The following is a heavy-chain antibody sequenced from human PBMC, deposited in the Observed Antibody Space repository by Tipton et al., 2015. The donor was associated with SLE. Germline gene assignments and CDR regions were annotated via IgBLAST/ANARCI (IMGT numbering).Heavy chain of an antibody. J-gene: IGHJ4*02. D-gene: IGHD6-13*01. CDR3: ARDPRGVATAGSLDY. CDR2: IYHSGDT. V-gene: IGHV4-59*12. Sequence: TLSLTCTVSGGSINSYYWNWIRQSPGKGLEWIGGIYHSGDTNYNPSLESRVTISLDKSKNQVSLKLVSMTAADTAVYFCARDPRGVATAGSLDYWGQGTLVTVSS. CDR1: GGSINSYY.